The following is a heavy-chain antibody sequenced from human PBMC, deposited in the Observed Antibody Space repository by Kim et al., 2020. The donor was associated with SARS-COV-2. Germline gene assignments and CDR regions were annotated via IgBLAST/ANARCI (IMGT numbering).Heavy chain of an antibody. D-gene: IGHD3-3*01. V-gene: IGHV4-39*01. CDR1: GGSISSSSYY. CDR3: ASRGYDFWSGYPSSGFDY. Sequence: SETLSLTCTVSGGSISSSSYYWGWIRQPPGKGLEWIGSIYYSGSTYYNPSLNSRVTISVDTSKNQFSLKLSSVTAADTAVYYCASRGYDFWSGYPSSGFDYWGQGTLVTVSS. J-gene: IGHJ4*02. CDR2: IYYSGST.